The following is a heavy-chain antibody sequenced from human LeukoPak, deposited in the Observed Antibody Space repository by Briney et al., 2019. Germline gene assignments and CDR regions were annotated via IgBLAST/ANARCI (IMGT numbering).Heavy chain of an antibody. CDR3: ARGLGSAAISFFDY. CDR1: GFTFSSYG. CDR2: IRYDGSNK. J-gene: IGHJ4*02. Sequence: GGSLRLSCAASGFTFSSYGMHWVRQAPGKGLEWVAFIRYDGSNKYYADSVKGRFTISRDNAKNSLYLQMNSLRAEDTAVYYCARGLGSAAISFFDYWGQGTLVTVSS. V-gene: IGHV3-30*02. D-gene: IGHD2-2*01.